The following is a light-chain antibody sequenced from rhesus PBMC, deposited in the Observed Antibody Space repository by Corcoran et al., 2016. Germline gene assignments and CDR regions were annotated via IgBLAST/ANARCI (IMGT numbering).Light chain of an antibody. CDR1: QGISIN. J-gene: IGKJ1*01. V-gene: IGKV1-25*01. Sequence: DIQMTQSPSSLSASVGDTVTITCRASQGISINLAWYQQKPGKVPKLLIYYASTLQSGVPSRVSGSGSGKDVTLTISSLQPEDFATYYCQHGYGTPPTFGQGTKVEIK. CDR2: YAS. CDR3: QHGYGTPPT.